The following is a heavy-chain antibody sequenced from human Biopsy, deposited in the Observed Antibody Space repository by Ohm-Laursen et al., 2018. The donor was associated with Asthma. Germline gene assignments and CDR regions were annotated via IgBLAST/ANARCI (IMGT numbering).Heavy chain of an antibody. V-gene: IGHV1-69*01. CDR1: GGTFSNFA. Sequence: SLVKVSCKAPGGTFSNFAISWVRQAPGQGLEWLGGIMTVFGTTNYAQKFQGRVTITADESTSTAYMEVTSLRSEDTAIYYCARCQVGYSSGWSLLLKKIHYSGMDVWGQGTAVTVSS. CDR3: ARCQVGYSSGWSLLLKKIHYSGMDV. J-gene: IGHJ6*02. CDR2: IMTVFGTT. D-gene: IGHD6-19*01.